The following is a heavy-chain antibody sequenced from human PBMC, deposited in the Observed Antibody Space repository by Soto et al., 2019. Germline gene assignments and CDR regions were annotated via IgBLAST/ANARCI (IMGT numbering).Heavy chain of an antibody. V-gene: IGHV1-18*01. Sequence: ASVKVSCKASGYTFTSYGISWMRQAPGQGLEWMGWISAYNGNTNYAQKLQGRVTMTTDTSTSTAYMELRSLRSDDTAVYYCARDSPYYYDRTVPGLDYLGQGTLVIVSS. CDR3: ARDSPYYYDRTVPGLDY. CDR2: ISAYNGNT. CDR1: GYTFTSYG. D-gene: IGHD3-22*01. J-gene: IGHJ4*02.